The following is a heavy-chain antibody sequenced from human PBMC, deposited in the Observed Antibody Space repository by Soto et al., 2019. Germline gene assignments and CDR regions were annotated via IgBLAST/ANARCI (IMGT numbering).Heavy chain of an antibody. CDR3: ARAAEIVVVPAAFPASSAGHFDY. CDR2: IIPIFGTA. V-gene: IGHV1-69*13. D-gene: IGHD2-2*01. J-gene: IGHJ4*02. Sequence: SVKVSCKASGGTFSGYAISWVRQAPGQELEWMGGIIPIFGTANYAQKFQGRVTITADESTSTAYMELSSLRSEDTAVYYCARAAEIVVVPAAFPASSAGHFDYWGQGTLVTVS. CDR1: GGTFSGYA.